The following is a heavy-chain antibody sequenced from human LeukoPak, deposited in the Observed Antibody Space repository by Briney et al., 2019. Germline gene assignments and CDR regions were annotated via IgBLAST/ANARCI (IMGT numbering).Heavy chain of an antibody. CDR2: ISAYNGNT. CDR3: ARGGPSYGSGSDAFDI. V-gene: IGHV1-18*01. D-gene: IGHD3-10*01. CDR1: GYTFTSYG. J-gene: IGHJ3*02. Sequence: ASVKVSFKASGYTFTSYGISWVRQAPGQGGEGMGWISAYNGNTNYAQKLQARVTMTTDTSTSTAYMELRSLRSDDTAVYYCARGGPSYGSGSDAFDIWGQGTMVTVSS.